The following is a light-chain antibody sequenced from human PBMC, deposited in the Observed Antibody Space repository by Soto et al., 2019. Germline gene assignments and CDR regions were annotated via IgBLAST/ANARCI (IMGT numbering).Light chain of an antibody. CDR3: SSYKTSPLSYV. J-gene: IGLJ1*01. CDR2: GVT. V-gene: IGLV2-14*01. Sequence: QSVLTQPASVSASPGQSITISCTGTSSDVGGYNYVSWYQQHPGKVPKLIIYGVTNRPSGVSNRFSGSKSGNTASLTISGLQAEDEADYYCSSYKTSPLSYVFGTGTKVTGL. CDR1: SSDVGGYNY.